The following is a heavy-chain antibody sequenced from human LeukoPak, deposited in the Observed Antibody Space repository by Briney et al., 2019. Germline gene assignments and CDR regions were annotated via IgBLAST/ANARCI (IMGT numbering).Heavy chain of an antibody. Sequence: GGSLRLSCAASGFTFATYYMTWVRQAPGKGLEWVSTISGCGDITYYADSVRGRFTISRDNSKDTLYLQMNNLRAEDTAVYYCLRWSGFHYWGQGTLVTVSS. CDR3: LRWSGFHY. V-gene: IGHV3-23*01. CDR2: ISGCGDIT. J-gene: IGHJ4*02. CDR1: GFTFATYY. D-gene: IGHD3-3*01.